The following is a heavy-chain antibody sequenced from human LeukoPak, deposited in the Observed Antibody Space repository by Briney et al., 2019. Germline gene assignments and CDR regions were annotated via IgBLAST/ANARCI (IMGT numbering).Heavy chain of an antibody. CDR1: GGSISSSSYY. D-gene: IGHD5-18*01. CDR2: ISYGNT. V-gene: IGHV4-39*07. J-gene: IGHJ5*02. CDR3: ARDKAHSYGRYFDP. Sequence: PSETLSLTCTVSGGSISSSSYYWGWIRQPPGNGLEWIGHISYGNTDYNPSLKSRVTISVDTSKNQFSLKLTSVTAAATAVYYCARDKAHSYGRYFDPWGQGALVIVSS.